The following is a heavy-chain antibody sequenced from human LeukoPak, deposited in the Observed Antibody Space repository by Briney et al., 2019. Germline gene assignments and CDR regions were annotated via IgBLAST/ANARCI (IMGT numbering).Heavy chain of an antibody. CDR1: GGTFSSYA. V-gene: IGHV1-69*06. J-gene: IGHJ4*02. CDR2: IIPIFGTA. CDR3: ARGKISYSSGSYYYFDY. D-gene: IGHD6-19*01. Sequence: SVKVSCKASGGTFSSYAISWVRQAPGQGLEWMGGIIPIFGTANYAQKFQGRVTITADKSTSTAYMELSSLRSEDTAVYYCARGKISYSSGSYYYFDYWGQGTLVTVSS.